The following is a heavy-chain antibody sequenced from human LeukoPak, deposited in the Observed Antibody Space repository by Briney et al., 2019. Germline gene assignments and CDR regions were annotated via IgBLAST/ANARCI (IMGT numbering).Heavy chain of an antibody. D-gene: IGHD6-13*01. J-gene: IGHJ4*02. Sequence: SETLSLTCTVSGGSISSSSYYWGWIRQPPGKGLEWIGSIYYSGSTYYNPSLKSRVTISVDTSKNQFSLKLSSVTAADTAVYYCARAFCSSWADYWGQGTLVTVSS. V-gene: IGHV4-39*07. CDR3: ARAFCSSWADY. CDR2: IYYSGST. CDR1: GGSISSSSYY.